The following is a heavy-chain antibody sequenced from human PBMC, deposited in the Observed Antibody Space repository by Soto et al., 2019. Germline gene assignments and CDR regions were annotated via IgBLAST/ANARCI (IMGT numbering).Heavy chain of an antibody. J-gene: IGHJ4*02. CDR1: GFTFSSYG. D-gene: IGHD2-15*01. CDR3: AKDRAADY. V-gene: IGHV3-30*18. CDR2: ISYDGSNK. Sequence: GGSLRLSCAASGFTFSSYGMHWVRQAPGKGLEWVAVISYDGSNKYYADSVKGRFTISRDNSKNTLYLQMNSLRAEDTAVYYCAKDRAADYWGQGTLVTVSS.